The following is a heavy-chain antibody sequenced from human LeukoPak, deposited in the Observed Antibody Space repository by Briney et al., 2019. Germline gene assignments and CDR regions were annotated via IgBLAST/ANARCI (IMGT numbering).Heavy chain of an antibody. V-gene: IGHV3-23*01. CDR2: MTGSGATT. D-gene: IGHD3-9*01. J-gene: IGHJ4*02. CDR1: GFTFSSYA. CDR3: ARANLVSYYDILTGYYAFDY. Sequence: GASLRLSCAASGFTFSSYAMSWVRQAPGKGLEWVSSMTGSGATTYYADSVKGRFTISRDNAKNSLYLQMNSLRAEDTAVYYCARANLVSYYDILTGYYAFDYWGQGTLVTVSS.